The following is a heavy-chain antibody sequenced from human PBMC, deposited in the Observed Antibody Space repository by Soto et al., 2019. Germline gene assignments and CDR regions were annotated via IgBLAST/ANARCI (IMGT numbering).Heavy chain of an antibody. V-gene: IGHV3-23*01. J-gene: IGHJ4*02. CDR3: AKNPGYYYDSTGYHFDY. D-gene: IGHD3-22*01. CDR2: ISYGGGTT. CDR1: EFTFSNYA. Sequence: EVQLLESGGGLVQPGGSLRLSCAACEFTFSNYAMCWVRQAPGKGLEWVSAISYGGGTTYYADSVKGRFTISRDNSKNTLYLQMNSLRAEDTAVYYCAKNPGYYYDSTGYHFDYWGQGTLVTVSS.